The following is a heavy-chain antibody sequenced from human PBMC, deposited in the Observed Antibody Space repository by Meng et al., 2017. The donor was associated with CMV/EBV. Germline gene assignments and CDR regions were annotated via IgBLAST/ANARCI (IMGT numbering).Heavy chain of an antibody. CDR1: GFSLSTSGMC. CDR3: ARTPQLAGYYYYGMDV. Sequence: SGPTLVKPTQTLTLTCTFSGFSLSTSGMCVSWVRQPPGKALEWLALIDWDDDKYYSTSLKTRLTISKDTSKNQVVLTMTNMDPVDTATHYCARTPQLAGYYYYGMDVWGQGTTVTVSS. D-gene: IGHD6-6*01. V-gene: IGHV2-70*20. J-gene: IGHJ6*02. CDR2: IDWDDDK.